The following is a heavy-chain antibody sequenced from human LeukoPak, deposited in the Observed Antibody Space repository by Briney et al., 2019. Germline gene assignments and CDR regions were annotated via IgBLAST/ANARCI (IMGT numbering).Heavy chain of an antibody. CDR3: ARERQWLANWFDP. D-gene: IGHD6-19*01. CDR1: GYTFTGYY. CDR2: INPNSGGT. J-gene: IGHJ5*02. Sequence: ASVRVSCKASGYTFTGYYMHWVRQAPGQGLEWMGWINPNSGGTNYAQKFQGRVTMTRDTSISTAYMELSRLRSDDTAVYYCARERQWLANWFDPWGQGTLVTVSS. V-gene: IGHV1-2*02.